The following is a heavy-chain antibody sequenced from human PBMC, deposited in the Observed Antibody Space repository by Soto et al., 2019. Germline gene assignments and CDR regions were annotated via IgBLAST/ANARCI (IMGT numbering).Heavy chain of an antibody. CDR2: IIPIFGTA. J-gene: IGHJ6*02. D-gene: IGHD5-12*01. V-gene: IGHV1-69*13. CDR1: GGTFSSYA. Sequence: SVQVSCKASGGTFSSYAISWVRQAPGQGLEWMGGIIPIFGTANYAQKFQGRVTITADESTSTAYMELSSLRSEDTAVYYCARKSSGGYDSPGGYYYYGMDVWGQGTTVTVSS. CDR3: ARKSSGGYDSPGGYYYYGMDV.